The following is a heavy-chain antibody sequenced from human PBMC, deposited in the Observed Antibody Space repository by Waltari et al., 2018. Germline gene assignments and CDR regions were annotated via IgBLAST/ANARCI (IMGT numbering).Heavy chain of an antibody. D-gene: IGHD2-8*02. CDR3: ASFWWGVSYYGMDV. CDR2: VIPSFGKA. Sequence: QVQLVQSGAEVKKPGSSVKVSCKASGGTFSSYAISWVRQAPGQGLEWMGGVIPSFGKANYAKKFQGRVTSTADESTSTAYMELSSLRSEDTAVYYCASFWWGVSYYGMDVWGQGATVTVSS. J-gene: IGHJ6*02. CDR1: GGTFSSYA. V-gene: IGHV1-69*01.